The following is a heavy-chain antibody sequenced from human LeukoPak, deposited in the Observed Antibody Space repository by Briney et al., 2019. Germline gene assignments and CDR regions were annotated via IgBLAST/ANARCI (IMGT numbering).Heavy chain of an antibody. CDR3: AGQSQGYCSTTSCHSWFDP. CDR1: GGSISTYY. J-gene: IGHJ5*02. Sequence: SETLSLTCTVSGGSISTYYWNWIRQPPGKGLEWIGYIYYSGSTNYNPSLKSRVTISLDTSKKQFSLKLSSVTAADTAVYYCAGQSQGYCSTTSCHSWFDPWGQGTLVTVSS. CDR2: IYYSGST. D-gene: IGHD2-2*01. V-gene: IGHV4-59*08.